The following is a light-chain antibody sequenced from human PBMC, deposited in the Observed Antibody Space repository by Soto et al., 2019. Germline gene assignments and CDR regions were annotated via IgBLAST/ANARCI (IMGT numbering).Light chain of an antibody. CDR3: CSYAGSYTHVV. CDR2: DVT. CDR1: SSDVGGYKY. V-gene: IGLV2-11*01. Sequence: QSALTQPRSLSGSPGQSLTISCTGTSSDVGGYKYVSWYQQHPGKAPKLMIYDVTERPSGVPDRFSGSKSGNTAFLTISGLHPEDEAAYYCCSYAGSYTHVVFGGGTKVTVL. J-gene: IGLJ2*01.